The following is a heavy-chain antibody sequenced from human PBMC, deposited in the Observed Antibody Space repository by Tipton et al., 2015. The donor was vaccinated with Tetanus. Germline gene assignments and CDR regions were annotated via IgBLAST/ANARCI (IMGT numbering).Heavy chain of an antibody. CDR3: ARTIVVADNYFDY. Sequence: TLSLTCTVSGGSISSYYWSWIRQPPGKGLEWIGYIYFNGSTNYNPSLKSRVTISVDRSKNQFSLKLSSVTAADTAVYYCARTIVVADNYFDYWGQGTLVTVSS. CDR2: IYFNGST. V-gene: IGHV4-59*08. J-gene: IGHJ4*02. D-gene: IGHD6-19*01. CDR1: GGSISSYY.